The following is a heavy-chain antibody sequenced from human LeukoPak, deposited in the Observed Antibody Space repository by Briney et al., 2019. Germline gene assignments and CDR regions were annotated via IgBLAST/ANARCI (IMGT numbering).Heavy chain of an antibody. J-gene: IGHJ3*02. CDR2: SYTSGST. CDR1: GGSMTSGTYY. V-gene: IGHV4-61*02. D-gene: IGHD3-22*01. Sequence: SETLSLTCTVSGGSMTSGTYYWSWIRQPAGKGLEWIGRSYTSGSTTYNPSLKSRVTISVDTSKNQFSLKLSSVTTADTAVYYCARGGYGSSGFDAFDIWGQGTMVTVSS. CDR3: ARGGYGSSGFDAFDI.